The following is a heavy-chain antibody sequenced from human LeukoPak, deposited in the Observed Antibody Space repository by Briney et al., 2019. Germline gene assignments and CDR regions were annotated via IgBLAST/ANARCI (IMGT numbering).Heavy chain of an antibody. D-gene: IGHD1-26*01. CDR3: TRETGSYHGNDY. J-gene: IGHJ4*02. CDR2: INPNSGAT. V-gene: IGHV1-2*06. Sequence: ASVKVSCEASGYTFTAYYMHWVRQAPGQGLEWMGRINPNSGATNYAQNFQGRVSMTRDTSISTAYMELSSLRSDDTAVYYCTRETGSYHGNDYWGQGTLVTVSS. CDR1: GYTFTAYY.